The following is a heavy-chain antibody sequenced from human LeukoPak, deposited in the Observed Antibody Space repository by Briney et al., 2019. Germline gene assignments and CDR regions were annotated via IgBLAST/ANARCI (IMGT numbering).Heavy chain of an antibody. J-gene: IGHJ4*02. CDR1: GFPFSSYA. CDR3: AKDQGSGSVFDY. Sequence: GGSLRLSCAASGFPFSSYAMSWVRQAPGKGLEWVSAISGSGGSTYYADSVKGRFTISRDNSKNTLYLQMNSLRAEDTAVYYCAKDQGSGSVFDYWGQGTLVTVSS. D-gene: IGHD1-26*01. V-gene: IGHV3-23*01. CDR2: ISGSGGST.